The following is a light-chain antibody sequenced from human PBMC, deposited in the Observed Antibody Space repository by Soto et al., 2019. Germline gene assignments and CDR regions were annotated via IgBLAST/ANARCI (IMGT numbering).Light chain of an antibody. CDR3: QQDNSYPWT. V-gene: IGKV1-5*03. CDR1: QSISSW. CDR2: KAP. Sequence: DIQMTQSPSTLSASVGDRVTITCRASQSISSWLAWYQQKPGKAPKLLIYKAPSLEIGIPSRFSGSGSGTEFTLTISRLQPDAFATYYCQQDNSYPWTFGQGTKVESK. J-gene: IGKJ1*01.